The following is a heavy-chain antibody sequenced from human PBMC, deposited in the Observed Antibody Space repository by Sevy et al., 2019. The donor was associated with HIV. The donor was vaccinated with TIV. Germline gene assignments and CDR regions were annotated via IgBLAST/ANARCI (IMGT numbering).Heavy chain of an antibody. J-gene: IGHJ6*02. D-gene: IGHD3-16*02. CDR1: GYSISSGSY. Sequence: SETLSLTCTVSGYSISSGSYWGWIRQPPGKGLEWIGSIYHSGSTYYNPSLKSRVTISVDTSKNQFSLKLSSVTAADTAVYYCARDKITFGGVIANYYYYGMDVWGQGTTVTVSS. CDR2: IYHSGST. V-gene: IGHV4-38-2*02. CDR3: ARDKITFGGVIANYYYYGMDV.